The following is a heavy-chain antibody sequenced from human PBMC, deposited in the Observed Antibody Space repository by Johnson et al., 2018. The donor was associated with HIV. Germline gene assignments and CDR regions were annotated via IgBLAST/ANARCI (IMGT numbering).Heavy chain of an antibody. CDR1: GFTVSSNY. J-gene: IGHJ3*02. CDR3: AKAYCPGCDAFEI. Sequence: VQLVESGGGLIQPGGSLRLSCAASGFTVSSNYMSWVRQAPGKGLEWVSVIYSGGRTYYADSVKGQFTISRDNSNNTLDLQMNSLKTEDTGVYYCAKAYCPGCDAFEIWGQGTMVTVSS. CDR2: IYSGGRT. V-gene: IGHV3-66*03. D-gene: IGHD2-21*01.